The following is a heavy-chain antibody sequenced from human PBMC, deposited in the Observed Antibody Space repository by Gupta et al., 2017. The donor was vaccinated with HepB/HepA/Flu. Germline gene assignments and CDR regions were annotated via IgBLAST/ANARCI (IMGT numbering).Heavy chain of an antibody. V-gene: IGHV3-15*01. CDR2: IKSKTDGGIK. J-gene: IGHJ3*02. D-gene: IGHD2-2*01. CDR3: TTKGPFVVANRGGSNDAFAI. CDR1: GFTFSNAW. Sequence: EVQLVESGGGLVKPGGSLRLSCAASGFTFSNAWMSWVRQAPGKGLEWVGRIKSKTDGGIKDYAAPVKGRGTSTRDDSKNTLDLQRNRVKTEDSAVFSCTTKGPFVVANRGGSNDAFAIGGQGTIVTVSS.